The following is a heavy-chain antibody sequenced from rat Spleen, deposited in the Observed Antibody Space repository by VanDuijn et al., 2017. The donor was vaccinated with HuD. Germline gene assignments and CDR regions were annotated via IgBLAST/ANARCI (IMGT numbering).Heavy chain of an antibody. D-gene: IGHD1-11*01. V-gene: IGHV5-29*01. Sequence: EVQLVESGGGLVQPGRSLKLSCAASGFTFSNYGMAWVRQAPTKGLEWVATIKYDGSSTYYRDPVKGRFTISRDNAKRTLYLQMDSLRSEDTATYYCARLGTEAIGNWFTYWGQGTLVTVSS. J-gene: IGHJ3*01. CDR3: ARLGTEAIGNWFTY. CDR2: IKYDGSST. CDR1: GFTFSNYG.